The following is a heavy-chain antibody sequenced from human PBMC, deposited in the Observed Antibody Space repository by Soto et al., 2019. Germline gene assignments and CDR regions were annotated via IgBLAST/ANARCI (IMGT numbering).Heavy chain of an antibody. V-gene: IGHV3-74*01. J-gene: IGHJ6*02. D-gene: IGHD2-15*01. CDR1: GFTFSRYW. CDR2: IDSDGSST. Sequence: EVQLVASGGGLVQPGGSLRLSCAASGFTFSRYWMHWVRQVPGKGLVWVSRIDSDGSSTRYADSAKGRFTISRDNAKNTLYLQMNSLRAEDTAVYYCARVQGFCSGGSCYGSYYHYHYGMDVWGQGTTVTVSS. CDR3: ARVQGFCSGGSCYGSYYHYHYGMDV.